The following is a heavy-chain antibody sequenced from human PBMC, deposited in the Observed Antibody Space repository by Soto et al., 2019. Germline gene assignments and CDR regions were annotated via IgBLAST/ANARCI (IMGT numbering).Heavy chain of an antibody. J-gene: IGHJ6*02. D-gene: IGHD2-2*01. CDR2: ISYDGSNK. Sequence: QVQLVESGGGVVQPGRSLRLSCAASGFTFSSYAMHWVRQAPGKGLEWVAVISYDGSNKYYADSVKGRFTISRDNSKNTLYLQMNSLRAEDTAVYYCARKDCISTSCYPLYYYYGMDGWGQGTTVTGAS. V-gene: IGHV3-30-3*01. CDR1: GFTFSSYA. CDR3: ARKDCISTSCYPLYYYYGMDG.